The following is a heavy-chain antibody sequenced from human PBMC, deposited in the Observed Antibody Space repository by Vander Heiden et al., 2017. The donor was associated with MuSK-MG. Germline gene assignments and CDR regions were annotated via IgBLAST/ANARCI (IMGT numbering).Heavy chain of an antibody. Sequence: EVQLVESGGGLVKPGGSLRLSCAASGFTFSSYSLNWVRQAPGKGLEWVSSISSSSSYIYYADSVKGRFTISRDNAKNSLYLQMNSLRAEDTAVYYCARDLRFLEGNYWGQGTLVTVSS. CDR1: GFTFSSYS. D-gene: IGHD3-3*01. CDR2: ISSSSSYI. CDR3: ARDLRFLEGNY. V-gene: IGHV3-21*01. J-gene: IGHJ4*02.